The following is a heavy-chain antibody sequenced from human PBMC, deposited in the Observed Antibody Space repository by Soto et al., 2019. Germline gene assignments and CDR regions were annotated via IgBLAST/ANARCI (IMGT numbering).Heavy chain of an antibody. J-gene: IGHJ4*02. CDR1: GFTFSSYA. V-gene: IGHV3-30-3*01. Sequence: GGSLRLSCAASGFTFSSYAMHWVRQAPGKGLEWVAVISYDGSNKKYADSVKGRFTISRDNSKNTLYLQMNSLRAEDTAVYYCARENYGDYRYYFDYWGQGTLVTVSS. CDR3: ARENYGDYRYYFDY. D-gene: IGHD4-17*01. CDR2: ISYDGSNK.